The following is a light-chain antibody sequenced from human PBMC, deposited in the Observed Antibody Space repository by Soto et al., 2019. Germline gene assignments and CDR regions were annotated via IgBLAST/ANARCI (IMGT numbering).Light chain of an antibody. CDR3: QQRWRWPSNT. CDR2: EIS. J-gene: IGKJ5*01. V-gene: IGKV3-11*01. CDR1: ENVAGY. Sequence: IVLTQSPGTLSLSPGERATLSFRATENVAGYLAWYQQKPGLPPRLLIYEISNRVIGIPPRFSGSGSGTDFTLTISSLRPEDSGIYYCQQRWRWPSNTFGQGTRLEIK.